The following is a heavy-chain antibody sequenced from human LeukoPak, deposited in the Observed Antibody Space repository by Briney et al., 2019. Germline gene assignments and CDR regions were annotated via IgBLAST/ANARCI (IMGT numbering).Heavy chain of an antibody. CDR3: AKARSKWELLSALDY. CDR2: ISYDGSNK. J-gene: IGHJ4*02. V-gene: IGHV3-30*04. CDR1: GFTFSSHA. D-gene: IGHD1-26*01. Sequence: GGSLRLSCAASGFTFSSHAMHWVRQAPGKGLEWVAVISYDGSNKYYADSVKGRFTISRDNSKNTLYLQMNSLRAEGTAVYYCAKARSKWELLSALDYWGQGTLVTVSS.